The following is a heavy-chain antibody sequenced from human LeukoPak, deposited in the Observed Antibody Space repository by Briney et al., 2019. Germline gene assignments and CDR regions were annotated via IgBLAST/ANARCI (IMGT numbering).Heavy chain of an antibody. CDR2: MYYRGNT. D-gene: IGHD1-7*01. Sequence: SETLSLTCTVSGGSISTITYYWGWIRQPPGKGLEWVGHMYYRGNTFYNPSLKSRVTISVDTSKNQFSLKLRSVTAADTAVYYCAGLYGNYQNYFDYWGQGTLVTVSS. V-gene: IGHV4-39*07. CDR3: AGLYGNYQNYFDY. CDR1: GGSISTITYY. J-gene: IGHJ4*02.